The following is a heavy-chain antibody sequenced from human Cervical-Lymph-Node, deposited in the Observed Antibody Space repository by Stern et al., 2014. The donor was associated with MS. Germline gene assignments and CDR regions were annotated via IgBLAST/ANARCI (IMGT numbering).Heavy chain of an antibody. Sequence: VQLVESGAEVKKPGASVKVSCKASGYTFTSYGISWVRQAPGQGLEWMGWISAYNGHTNYAQKVQGRVTMTTDTSTSTASMELRSLRSDDTAVYYCARNQLGETNGQYYFYGMDVWGQGTTVTVSS. CDR1: GYTFTSYG. CDR2: ISAYNGHT. J-gene: IGHJ6*02. D-gene: IGHD3-16*01. V-gene: IGHV1-18*04. CDR3: ARNQLGETNGQYYFYGMDV.